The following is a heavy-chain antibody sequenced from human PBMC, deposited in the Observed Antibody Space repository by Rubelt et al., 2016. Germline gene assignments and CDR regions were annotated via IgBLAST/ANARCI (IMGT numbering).Heavy chain of an antibody. CDR3: ARGHADISAPPGPRHYYYYGMDV. J-gene: IGHJ6*02. Sequence: AMHWVRQAPGKGLEWVAVISYDGSNKYYADSVKGRFTISRDNSKNTLYLQMNSLRAEDTAVYYCARGHADISAPPGPRHYYYYGMDVWGQGTTVTVSS. CDR2: ISYDGSNK. D-gene: IGHD3-9*01. V-gene: IGHV3-30*04. CDR1: A.